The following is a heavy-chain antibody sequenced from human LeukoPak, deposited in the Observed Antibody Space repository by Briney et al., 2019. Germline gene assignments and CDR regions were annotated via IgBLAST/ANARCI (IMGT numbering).Heavy chain of an antibody. CDR1: GYTFSSHD. CDR3: ARVPVPAPRRGLYFDY. J-gene: IGHJ4*02. V-gene: IGHV1-8*01. Sequence: ASVKVSCKASGYTFSSHDIYWVRQAPGQGLEWMGWMNLNSGDTYYAQNFQGRFSITSDTSKSTTYMDLASLAPEDTAVYYCARVPVPAPRRGLYFDYWGQGTLVTVSS. D-gene: IGHD2-2*01. CDR2: MNLNSGDT.